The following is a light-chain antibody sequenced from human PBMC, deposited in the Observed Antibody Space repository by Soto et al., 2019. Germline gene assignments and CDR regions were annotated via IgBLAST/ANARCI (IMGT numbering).Light chain of an antibody. V-gene: IGKV3-20*01. CDR1: QSVSSTF. J-gene: IGKJ1*01. CDR2: GAS. Sequence: DIVLTQSPGTLSLSPGERATLSCRASQSVSSTFFAWYQQKPGQAPRLLMFGASNRATGIPDRFSGSGSGTDFTLTISRLEPEDFAMYYCQQYGSSPWMFGQGTKVDIK. CDR3: QQYGSSPWM.